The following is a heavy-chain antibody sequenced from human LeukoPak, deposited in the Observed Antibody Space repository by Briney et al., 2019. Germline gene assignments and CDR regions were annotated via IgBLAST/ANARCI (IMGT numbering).Heavy chain of an antibody. CDR1: GFTFSSYG. D-gene: IGHD3-22*01. J-gene: IGHJ2*01. V-gene: IGHV3-33*01. CDR3: ARSQGGTMSLRHFDL. Sequence: GRSLRLSCAASGFTFSSYGMHWVRQAPGKGLEWVAVIWYDGSNKYYADSVKGRFTISRDNSKNTLYLQMNSLRAEDTAVYYCARSQGGTMSLRHFDLWGRGTLVTVSS. CDR2: IWYDGSNK.